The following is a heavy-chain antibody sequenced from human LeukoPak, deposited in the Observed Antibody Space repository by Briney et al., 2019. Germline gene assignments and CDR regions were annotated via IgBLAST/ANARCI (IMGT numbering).Heavy chain of an antibody. J-gene: IGHJ4*02. Sequence: SETLSLTCTVYGGSISSYYWSWIRQPAGKGLEWIGRIYTSGSTNYNPSLKSRVTMSVDTSKNQISLKVNSVTAADTAVYYCARESYSSSYLFDFWGQGTLVTVYS. D-gene: IGHD6-6*01. CDR1: GGSISSYY. V-gene: IGHV4-4*07. CDR2: IYTSGST. CDR3: ARESYSSSYLFDF.